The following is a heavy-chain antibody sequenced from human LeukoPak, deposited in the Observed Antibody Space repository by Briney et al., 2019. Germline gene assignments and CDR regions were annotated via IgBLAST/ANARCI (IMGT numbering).Heavy chain of an antibody. CDR3: ARGRGVATTTPYFDY. Sequence: GGSLRLSCAASGFTFSSYGMHWVRQAPGKGLEWVVVIWYDGSNKYYADSVKGRFTISRDNSKNTLYLQMNSLRAEDTAVYYCARGRGVATTTPYFDYWGQGTLVTVSS. CDR2: IWYDGSNK. D-gene: IGHD5-12*01. CDR1: GFTFSSYG. J-gene: IGHJ4*02. V-gene: IGHV3-33*01.